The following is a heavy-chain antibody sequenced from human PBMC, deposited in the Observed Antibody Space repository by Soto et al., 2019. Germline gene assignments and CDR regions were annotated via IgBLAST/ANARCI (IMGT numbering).Heavy chain of an antibody. CDR1: GGSISSYY. J-gene: IGHJ5*02. CDR3: ARSRITIFGVVITPDWFDP. D-gene: IGHD3-3*01. Sequence: SETLSLTCTVSGGSISSYYWSWIRQPPGKGLEWIGYIYYSGSTNYNPSLKSRVTMSVDTSKNQFSLKLSSVTAADTAVYYCARSRITIFGVVITPDWFDPWGQGTLVTVS. CDR2: IYYSGST. V-gene: IGHV4-59*01.